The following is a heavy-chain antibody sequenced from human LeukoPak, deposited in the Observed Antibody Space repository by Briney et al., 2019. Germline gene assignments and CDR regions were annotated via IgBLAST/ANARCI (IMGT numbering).Heavy chain of an antibody. J-gene: IGHJ5*02. Sequence: PGGSLRLSCAASGFTFSSYAMSWVRQAPGRGLEWVSAISGSGGSTYYADSVKGRFTISRDNSKNTLYLQMNSLRAEDTAVYYCANDTETRSPDVLRYFDWPSSWGQGTLVTVSS. V-gene: IGHV3-23*01. CDR2: ISGSGGST. CDR1: GFTFSSYA. D-gene: IGHD3-9*01. CDR3: ANDTETRSPDVLRYFDWPSS.